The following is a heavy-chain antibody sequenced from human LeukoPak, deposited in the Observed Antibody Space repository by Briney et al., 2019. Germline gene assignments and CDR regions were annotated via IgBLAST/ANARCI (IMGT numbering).Heavy chain of an antibody. CDR2: IFYSGST. J-gene: IGHJ4*02. CDR1: GGSISTGRYF. V-gene: IGHV4-39*01. CDR3: ARREYSSGWYDDDF. Sequence: SETLSLTCTVSGGSISTGRYFWGWIRQPLGKGLEWIGSIFYSGSTYYNPSLKSRVTMSVDTSKNQFSLKLSSVTAADTAVYFCARREYSSGWYDDDFWGQGTLVTVSS. D-gene: IGHD6-19*01.